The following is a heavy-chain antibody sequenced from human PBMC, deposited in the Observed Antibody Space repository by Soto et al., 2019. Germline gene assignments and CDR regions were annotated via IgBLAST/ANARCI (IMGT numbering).Heavy chain of an antibody. Sequence: EVQLLESGGGVVQPGGSLRLSCAASGFTFSDYAMSWVRQTPGKGLQWVSGVGGSDDDKHYADSVRGRFIVSRDNSKNTLYLQLNSLRADDTAIYYCAKDVTSFNGVLEPFDMWGQGTEVTVSS. CDR3: AKDVTSFNGVLEPFDM. V-gene: IGHV3-23*01. J-gene: IGHJ3*02. D-gene: IGHD2-8*01. CDR2: VGGSDDDK. CDR1: GFTFSDYA.